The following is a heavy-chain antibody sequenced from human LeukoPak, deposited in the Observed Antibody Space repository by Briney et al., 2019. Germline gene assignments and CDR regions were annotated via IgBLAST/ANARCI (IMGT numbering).Heavy chain of an antibody. CDR2: TNHSGST. D-gene: IGHD5-18*01. J-gene: IGHJ4*02. CDR1: GGSFSGYY. Sequence: SETLSLTCAVYGGSFSGYYWSWIRQPPGKGLEWIGETNHSGSTNYNPSLKSRVTISVDTSKNQFSLKLSSVTAADTAVYYCASYTAGGGGLDYWGQGTLVTVSS. CDR3: ASYTAGGGGLDY. V-gene: IGHV4-34*01.